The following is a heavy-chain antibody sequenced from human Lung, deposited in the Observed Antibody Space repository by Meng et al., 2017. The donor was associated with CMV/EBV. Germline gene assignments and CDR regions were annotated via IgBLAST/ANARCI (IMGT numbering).Heavy chain of an antibody. CDR1: WFTLRSAW. Sequence: VRVRESVGGLVKPGTSLKLSCAASWFTLRSAWLTWGRPQPRQGQAWVGRINSTTAGGTTDLPAHVTGRFPTSRDDSSNRLHLTMHTVTAEYTAGYYCHRDGCNSYWGQGTLVTVSS. J-gene: IGHJ4*02. D-gene: IGHD5-24*01. CDR3: HRDGCNSY. V-gene: IGHV3-15*01. CDR2: INSTTAGGTT.